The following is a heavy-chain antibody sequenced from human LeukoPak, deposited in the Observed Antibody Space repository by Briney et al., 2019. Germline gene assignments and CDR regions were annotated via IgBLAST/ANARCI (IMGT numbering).Heavy chain of an antibody. D-gene: IGHD3-3*01. CDR3: TTIERGTVFGVVLSGLYMDV. J-gene: IGHJ6*03. V-gene: IGHV3-15*01. CDR2: IKSKTDGGTT. Sequence: PGGSLRLSCAAPGFSFNNAWMSWVRQPPGKGLEWVGRIKSKTDGGTTDYAAPVKGRFTISRDDSKNTLYLQMNSLKTEDTAVYYCTTIERGTVFGVVLSGLYMDVWGKGTTVTVSS. CDR1: GFSFNNAW.